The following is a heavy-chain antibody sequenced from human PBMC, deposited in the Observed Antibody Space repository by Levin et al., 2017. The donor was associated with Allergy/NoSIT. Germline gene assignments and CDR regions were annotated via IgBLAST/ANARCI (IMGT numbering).Heavy chain of an antibody. J-gene: IGHJ6*02. CDR2: IYYSGST. CDR1: GGSIRSYY. CDR3: ARDLAGPAYYGMDV. V-gene: IGHV4-59*01. Sequence: SQTLSLTCTVSGGSIRSYYWSWIRPPPGKGLEWIGYIYYSGSTNYNPSLKSRVTISVDTSKNQFSLKLSSVTAADTAVYYCARDLAGPAYYGMDVWGQGTTVTVSS.